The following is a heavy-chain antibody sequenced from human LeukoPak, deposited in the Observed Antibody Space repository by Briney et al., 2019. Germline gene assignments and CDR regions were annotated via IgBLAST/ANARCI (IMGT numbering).Heavy chain of an antibody. J-gene: IGHJ4*02. V-gene: IGHV4-61*02. CDR2: ISTSGST. D-gene: IGHD2-8*01. CDR3: ASNGFNYYFDY. Sequence: PSQTLSLTCTVSGVSIKSGAYYWSWIRQPAGKGLEWIGRISTSGSTNYNPSLKSRVTMSVDTSKNQFSLKLSSVTAADTAVYYCASNGFNYYFDYWGQGTLVTVSS. CDR1: GVSIKSGAYY.